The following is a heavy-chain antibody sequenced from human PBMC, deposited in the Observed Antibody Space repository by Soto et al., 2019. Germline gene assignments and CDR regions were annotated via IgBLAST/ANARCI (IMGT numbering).Heavy chain of an antibody. J-gene: IGHJ5*02. CDR1: GGSISSGGYY. CDR3: ARGYGHYYGSGSYPNWFDP. V-gene: IGHV4-30-4*08. Sequence: SETLSLTCAVSGGSISSGGYYWSWIRQHPGKGLEWIGYIYYSGSTYYNPSLKSRVTISVDTSKNQFSLKLSSVTAADTAVYYCARGYGHYYGSGSYPNWFDPWGQGTLVTVSS. D-gene: IGHD3-10*01. CDR2: IYYSGST.